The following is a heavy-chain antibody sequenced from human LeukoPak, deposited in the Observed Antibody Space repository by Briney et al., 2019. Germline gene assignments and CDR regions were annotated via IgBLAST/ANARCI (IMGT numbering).Heavy chain of an antibody. CDR3: ARAGPYCSSTGCYAEIDY. CDR2: IIPIFGTA. Sequence: AASVKVSFKASGGTFSIYAISWVRQAPGQGLEWMGGIIPIFGTANYAQKFQGRVTITADKSTSTAYMELSSLRSEDTAVYYCARAGPYCSSTGCYAEIDYWGQGTLVTVSS. D-gene: IGHD2-2*01. CDR1: GGTFSIYA. V-gene: IGHV1-69*06. J-gene: IGHJ4*02.